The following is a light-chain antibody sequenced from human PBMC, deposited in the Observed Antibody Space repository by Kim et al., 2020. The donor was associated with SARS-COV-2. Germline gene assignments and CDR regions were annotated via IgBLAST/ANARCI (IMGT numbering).Light chain of an antibody. CDR1: QSILYSSNNKNY. CDR2: CAS. CDR3: HQYYDTPYT. V-gene: IGKV4-1*01. Sequence: RATINCKSSQSILYSSNNKNYLAWYQQKPGQPPKPLIYCASTRESGVPDRFSGSGSGTDFTLTISSLQAEDVAVYYCHQYYDTPYTFGQGTKLEI. J-gene: IGKJ2*01.